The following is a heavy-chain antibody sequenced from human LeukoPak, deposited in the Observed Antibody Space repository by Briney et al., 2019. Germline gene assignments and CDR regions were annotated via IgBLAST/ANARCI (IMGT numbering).Heavy chain of an antibody. CDR2: INPNSGGT. J-gene: IGHJ4*02. CDR3: ARVARRLLTSGSYSY. Sequence: ASVKVSCKASGYTFTGYYMHWVRQASGQGLEWMGWINPNSGGTNYAQKFQGRVTMTRDTSISTAYMELSRLRSDDTAVYYCARVARRLLTSGSYSYWGQGTLVTVSS. D-gene: IGHD1-26*01. CDR1: GYTFTGYY. V-gene: IGHV1-2*02.